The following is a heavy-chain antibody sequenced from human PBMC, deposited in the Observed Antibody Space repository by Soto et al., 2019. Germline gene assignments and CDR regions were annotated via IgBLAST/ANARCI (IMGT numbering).Heavy chain of an antibody. CDR1: GFTFSSYG. CDR3: ARDAPSATVTYYFDY. Sequence: QMQLVESGGGVVQPGRSLRLSCAASGFTFSSYGMHWVRQAPGKGLEWVAVIWYDGSNNYYADSVKGRFTISRDNSQNTLYLHMNSLRAEDTAVYYCARDAPSATVTYYFDYWGQGTLVTVSS. V-gene: IGHV3-33*01. CDR2: IWYDGSNN. D-gene: IGHD4-17*01. J-gene: IGHJ4*02.